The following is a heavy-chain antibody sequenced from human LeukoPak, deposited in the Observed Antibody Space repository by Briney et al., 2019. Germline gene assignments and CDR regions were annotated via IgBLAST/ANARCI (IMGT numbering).Heavy chain of an antibody. D-gene: IGHD2-2*01. CDR1: GGSFSGYY. CDR3: ARGPGVYIVVVPAATHYYYYGMDV. CDR2: INHSGST. Sequence: PSETLSLTCAVYGGSFSGYYWNWIRQPPGKGLEWIGEINHSGSTNYNPSLKSRVTISVDTSKNQFSLKLSSVTAADTAVYYCARGPGVYIVVVPAATHYYYYGMDVWGQGTTVTVSS. J-gene: IGHJ6*02. V-gene: IGHV4-34*01.